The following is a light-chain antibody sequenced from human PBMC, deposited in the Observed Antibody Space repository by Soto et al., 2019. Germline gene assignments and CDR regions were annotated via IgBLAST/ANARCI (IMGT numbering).Light chain of an antibody. CDR3: QQRSNWLS. Sequence: EIEFTQSPATLSMSPGERATLSCGASQSVSSYLAWYQQKPGQAPRLLIYDASNRATGIPARFSGSGSGTDFTLTISSLEPEDFAVYYCQQRSNWLSFGQGARLEIK. V-gene: IGKV3-11*01. J-gene: IGKJ5*01. CDR1: QSVSSY. CDR2: DAS.